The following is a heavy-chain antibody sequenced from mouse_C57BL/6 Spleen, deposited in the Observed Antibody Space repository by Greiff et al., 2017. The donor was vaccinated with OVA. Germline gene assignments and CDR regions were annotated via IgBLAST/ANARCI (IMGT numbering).Heavy chain of an antibody. CDR2: IRSKSNNYAT. Sequence: EVHLVESGGGLVQPKGSLTLSCAASGFSFNTYAMNWVRQAPGQGLEWVARIRSKSNNYATYYADSVKDRFTISRDDSESMLYLQMNNLKTEDTAMYYCVRELGFFDYWGQGTTLTVSS. J-gene: IGHJ2*01. D-gene: IGHD4-1*01. V-gene: IGHV10-1*01. CDR1: GFSFNTYA. CDR3: VRELGFFDY.